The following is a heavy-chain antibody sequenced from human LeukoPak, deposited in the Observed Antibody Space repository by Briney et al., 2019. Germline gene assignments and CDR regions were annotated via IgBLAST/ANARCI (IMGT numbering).Heavy chain of an antibody. CDR1: GCTFSSYS. V-gene: IGHV3-21*01. J-gene: IGHJ4*02. CDR2: ISSSSSYI. CDR3: ASGLYDFWSGEVGNDY. D-gene: IGHD3-3*01. Sequence: GGSLRLSCAASGCTFSSYSTNWVRQAPGKGLKWVSSISSSSSYIYYADSVKGRFTISRDNAKNSLYLQMNSLRAEDTAVYYCASGLYDFWSGEVGNDYWGQGTLVTVSS.